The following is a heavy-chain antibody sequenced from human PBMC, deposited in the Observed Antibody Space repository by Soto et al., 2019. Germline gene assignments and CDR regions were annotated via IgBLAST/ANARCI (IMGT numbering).Heavy chain of an antibody. CDR1: GFTFSSYG. CDR2: IWYDGSNK. Sequence: GGSLRLSCAASGFTFSSYGMHWVRQAPGKGLEWVAVIWYDGSNKYYADSVKGRFTISRDNSKNTLYLQMSSLRAEDTAVYYCVKDGPYYYDSSGYYPYFQHWGQGTLVTVSS. D-gene: IGHD3-22*01. J-gene: IGHJ1*01. CDR3: VKDGPYYYDSSGYYPYFQH. V-gene: IGHV3-30*02.